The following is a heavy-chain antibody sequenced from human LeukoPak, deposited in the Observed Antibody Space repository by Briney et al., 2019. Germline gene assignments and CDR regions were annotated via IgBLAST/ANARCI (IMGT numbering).Heavy chain of an antibody. Sequence: PSETLSLTCTVSGGSISSYYWSWLRQPPGKGLEWIGYIYCSGSTNYNPSLKSRVTISVDTSKNQFPLKLSSVTAADTAVYYCAREPHWNYVDYWGQGTLVTVSS. CDR2: IYCSGST. V-gene: IGHV4-59*01. J-gene: IGHJ4*02. CDR1: GGSISSYY. D-gene: IGHD1-1*01. CDR3: AREPHWNYVDY.